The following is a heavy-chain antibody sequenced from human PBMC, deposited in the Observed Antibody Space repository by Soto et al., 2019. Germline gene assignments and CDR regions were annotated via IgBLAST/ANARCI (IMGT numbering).Heavy chain of an antibody. Sequence: EVQLVESGGGLVPPGGSVRLSCAASGFIFKIYWMHWVRQSPGKGLVWISRIYNDGTYSDYADSVRGRFTISRDNVNNTLYLQMNIFRAEDSGLYYCTRGPRPISTGTGAYWGQGTQVTVSS. V-gene: IGHV3-74*01. CDR2: IYNDGTYS. CDR1: GFIFKIYW. J-gene: IGHJ4*02. D-gene: IGHD3-10*01. CDR3: TRGPRPISTGTGAY.